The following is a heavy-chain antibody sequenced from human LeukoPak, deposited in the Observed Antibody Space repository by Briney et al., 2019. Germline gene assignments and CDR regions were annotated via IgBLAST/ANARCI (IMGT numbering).Heavy chain of an antibody. J-gene: IGHJ6*04. CDR3: ARGGGYCSSTSCPIGGGMDV. CDR1: GYTFTSYG. V-gene: IGHV1-18*04. Sequence: GASVKVSCKATGYTFTSYGISWVRQAPGQGLEWVGWISAYNGNTNYAQKLQGRVTMTTDTSTSTAYMELRSLRSDDTAVYYCARGGGYCSSTSCPIGGGMDVWGKGTTVTVSS. CDR2: ISAYNGNT. D-gene: IGHD2-2*01.